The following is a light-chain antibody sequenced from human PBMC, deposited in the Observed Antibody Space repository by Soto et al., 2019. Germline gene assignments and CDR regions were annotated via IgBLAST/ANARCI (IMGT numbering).Light chain of an antibody. J-gene: IGLJ1*01. Sequence: QSVLTQPASVSGSPGQSITISCTGTSSDVGGYNYVSWYQQHPGKAPKLMIYEVSNRPSGVSNRFSGSKSGNTASLTISGLQAEDEADYYCSSYTSSSTLVFGTGTKLPS. CDR2: EVS. CDR3: SSYTSSSTLV. V-gene: IGLV2-14*01. CDR1: SSDVGGYNY.